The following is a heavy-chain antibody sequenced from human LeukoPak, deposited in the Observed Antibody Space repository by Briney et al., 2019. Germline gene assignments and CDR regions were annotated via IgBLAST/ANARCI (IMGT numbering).Heavy chain of an antibody. CDR3: ARGRRGTAQEIGPWFDP. CDR1: GFTFSSYW. Sequence: GGSLRLSCAASGFTFSSYWMSWVRQAPGKGLEWVANIKQDGSEKYYVDSVKGRFTTSRDNAKNSLYLQMNSLRAEGTAVYYCARGRRGTAQEIGPWFDPWGQGTLVTVSS. J-gene: IGHJ5*02. D-gene: IGHD1-1*01. CDR2: IKQDGSEK. V-gene: IGHV3-7*01.